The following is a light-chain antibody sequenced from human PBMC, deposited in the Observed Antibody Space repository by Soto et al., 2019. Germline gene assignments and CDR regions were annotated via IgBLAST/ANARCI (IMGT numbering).Light chain of an antibody. V-gene: IGLV2-14*01. CDR2: DVS. Sequence: QSALTQPASVSGSPGQSITISCTGTSSDVGGYNYVSWYQQHPGKAPKLMIYDVSNRPSGVSNRFSGSTSSNTAFLTISGLQDEDEADYYCTSSTSSSTAVFGGGTQLTVL. CDR3: TSSTSSSTAV. CDR1: SSDVGGYNY. J-gene: IGLJ7*01.